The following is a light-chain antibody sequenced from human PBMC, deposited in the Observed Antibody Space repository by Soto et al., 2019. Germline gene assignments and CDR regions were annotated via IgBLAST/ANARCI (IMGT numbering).Light chain of an antibody. V-gene: IGLV2-14*03. CDR3: CSLTTSHTYV. CDR1: SSDIGHYDY. J-gene: IGLJ1*01. CDR2: HVT. Sequence: QSVLTQPASVSGSPGQSITISCTGTSSDIGHYDYVSWYQQHPGKAPKLMIYHVTYRPSGVSNRYSGSKSGNSASLTISGLQADGEAYYYCCSLTTSHTYVFGSGTKVTVL.